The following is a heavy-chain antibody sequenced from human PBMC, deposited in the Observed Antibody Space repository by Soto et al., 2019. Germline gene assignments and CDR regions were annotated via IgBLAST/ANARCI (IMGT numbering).Heavy chain of an antibody. CDR3: ARPLEASYSVHY. V-gene: IGHV5-51*01. J-gene: IGHJ4*02. Sequence: GESLKISCKGSGYSFSSYWIGWVRQMPGKGLEWMGIIHPGDSDTRYSPSFQGQVTISADRSISTAYLQWSSLKASDTAMYYCARPLEASYSVHYWGQGILVTVSS. CDR1: GYSFSSYW. CDR2: IHPGDSDT. D-gene: IGHD1-26*01.